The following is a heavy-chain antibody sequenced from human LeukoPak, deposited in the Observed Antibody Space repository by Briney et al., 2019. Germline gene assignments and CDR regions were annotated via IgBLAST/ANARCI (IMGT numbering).Heavy chain of an antibody. D-gene: IGHD6-13*01. CDR2: ISSHGGST. Sequence: QPGGSLRLSCSASGFTFSSYAMHWVRQAPGKGLEYVSAISSHGGSTTYANSVKGRFTISRDNSKNSLYLQMGSLRAEDMAVYYCARSPYSRSYDAFDIWGQGTMVTVSS. CDR3: ARSPYSRSYDAFDI. V-gene: IGHV3-64*01. J-gene: IGHJ3*02. CDR1: GFTFSSYA.